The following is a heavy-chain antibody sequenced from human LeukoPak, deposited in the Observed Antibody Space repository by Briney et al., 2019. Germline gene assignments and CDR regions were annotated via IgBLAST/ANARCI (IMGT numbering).Heavy chain of an antibody. Sequence: SAVHVSCKPSGGTFSRYAISWLRQAPGQGLEWMGRIIPIFGTANYAQKFQGRVTITMDDSTSTAYMELSSLRSEDTAVYYCARTDSSGYLTDYWGQGTLVTVSS. V-gene: IGHV1-69*05. CDR2: IIPIFGTA. CDR3: ARTDSSGYLTDY. J-gene: IGHJ4*02. D-gene: IGHD3-22*01. CDR1: GGTFSRYA.